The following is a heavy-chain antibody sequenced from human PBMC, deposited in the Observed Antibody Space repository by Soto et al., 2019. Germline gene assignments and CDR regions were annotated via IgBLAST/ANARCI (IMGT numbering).Heavy chain of an antibody. V-gene: IGHV4-59*08. CDR1: GGSISSYY. J-gene: IGHJ4*02. CDR3: ARGYGDYVLDF. CDR2: IYYSGST. Sequence: QVQLQESGPGLVKASETLSLTCTVSGGSISSYYWSWIRQPPGKGLEWIGYIYYSGSTNYNPSLKSRVTLSVDTSKNQFSLKLMSVTAADTAVYYCARGYGDYVLDFWGQGTLVTVSS. D-gene: IGHD4-17*01.